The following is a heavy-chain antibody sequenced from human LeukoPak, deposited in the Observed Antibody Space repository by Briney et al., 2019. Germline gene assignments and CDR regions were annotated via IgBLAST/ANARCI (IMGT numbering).Heavy chain of an antibody. J-gene: IGHJ4*02. V-gene: IGHV3-30*02. CDR1: GFTFSSYG. D-gene: IGHD6-13*01. Sequence: GGSLRLSCAASGFTFSSYGMHWVRQAPGKGLEWVAFIRYDGSNKYYADSVKGRFTISRDNSKNTLHLQMNSLRAEDTAVYYCAKDRAAAFDYWGQGTLVTVSS. CDR2: IRYDGSNK. CDR3: AKDRAAAFDY.